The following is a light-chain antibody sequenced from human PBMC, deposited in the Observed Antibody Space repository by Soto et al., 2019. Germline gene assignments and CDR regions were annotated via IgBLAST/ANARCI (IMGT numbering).Light chain of an antibody. CDR1: QNIGTC. CDR3: QQSSGIPYT. CDR2: AAS. Sequence: DIQMTQSPASLSASVGDRVTVTCRARQNIGTCLNWYQQQPGKAPKLLIYAASTLQSGVPSRFSGSGSGTDFTLTISSLQPEDFATYYCQQSSGIPYTFGQGTKAEIK. V-gene: IGKV1-39*01. J-gene: IGKJ2*01.